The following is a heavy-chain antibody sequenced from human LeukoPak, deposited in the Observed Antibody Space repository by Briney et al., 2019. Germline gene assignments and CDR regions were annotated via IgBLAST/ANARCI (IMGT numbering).Heavy chain of an antibody. CDR2: ISSSSSYI. V-gene: IGHV3-21*01. CDR3: ARVEWYYYDSSGYSA. D-gene: IGHD3-22*01. Sequence: GGSLRLSCAASGFTFSSYSMNWVRQAPGKGLEWVSSISSSSSYIYYADSVKGRFTISRDNAKNSLYLQTNSLRAEDTAVYYCARVEWYYYDSSGYSAWGQGTLVTVSS. J-gene: IGHJ4*02. CDR1: GFTFSSYS.